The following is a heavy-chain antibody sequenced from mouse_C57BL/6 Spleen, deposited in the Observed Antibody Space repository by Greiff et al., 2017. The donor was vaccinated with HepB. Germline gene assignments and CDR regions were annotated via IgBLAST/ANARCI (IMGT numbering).Heavy chain of an antibody. D-gene: IGHD1-1*01. CDR1: GYAFSSSW. CDR3: ARSHYYGSSYVGFAY. V-gene: IGHV1-82*01. Sequence: QVQLQQSGPELVKPGASVKISCKASGYAFSSSWMNWVKQRPGKGLEWIGRIYPGDGDTNYNGKFKGKATLTADKSSSTAYMQLSSLTSEDSAVYFCARSHYYGSSYVGFAYWGQGTLVTVSA. CDR2: IYPGDGDT. J-gene: IGHJ3*01.